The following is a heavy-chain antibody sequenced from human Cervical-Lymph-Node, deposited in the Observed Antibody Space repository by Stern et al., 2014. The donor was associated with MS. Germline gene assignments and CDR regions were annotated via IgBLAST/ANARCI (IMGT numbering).Heavy chain of an antibody. D-gene: IGHD1-1*01. CDR2: ITNDGSN. J-gene: IGHJ4*02. V-gene: IGHV3-53*01. Sequence: EVQLVESGGGVIQPGGSLRLSCTASGFTVSRDYMTWVRQAPGKGLEWVSLITNDGSNFYTDSVKGRFTISRDDSKNTVYLHMTSLRAEDTAMYYCARDTSSPERSDWWGQGTLVTVSS. CDR1: GFTVSRDY. CDR3: ARDTSSPERSDW.